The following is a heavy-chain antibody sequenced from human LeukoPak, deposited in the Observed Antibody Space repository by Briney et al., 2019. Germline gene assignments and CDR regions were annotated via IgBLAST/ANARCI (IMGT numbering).Heavy chain of an antibody. V-gene: IGHV3-23*01. CDR2: ISGNGGST. CDR3: ARDLYGDYGSDY. D-gene: IGHD4-17*01. J-gene: IGHJ4*02. Sequence: TGGSLRLSCAASGFTFSSYAMTWVRQAPGKGLEWVSAISGNGGSTYYADSVKGRFTISRDNAKNSLYLQMNSLRAEDTAVYYCARDLYGDYGSDYWGQGTLVTVSS. CDR1: GFTFSSYA.